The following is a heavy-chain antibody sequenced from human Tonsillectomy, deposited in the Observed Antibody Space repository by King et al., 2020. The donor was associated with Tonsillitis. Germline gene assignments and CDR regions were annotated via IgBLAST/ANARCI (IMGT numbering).Heavy chain of an antibody. CDR3: ARGIGAGTQLPYIDV. CDR2: IWYDGSTK. Sequence: VQLVESGGGVVQPGRSLRLSCAASGFRFSYNGMHWVRQAPGKGLEWVAHIWYDGSTKYYVDSVKGRFTISRDNSKNTVYLQMDSLRVEDTALYYCARGIGAGTQLPYIDVWGKGTTVTVSS. CDR1: GFRFSYNG. D-gene: IGHD1-1*01. V-gene: IGHV3-33*08. J-gene: IGHJ6*03.